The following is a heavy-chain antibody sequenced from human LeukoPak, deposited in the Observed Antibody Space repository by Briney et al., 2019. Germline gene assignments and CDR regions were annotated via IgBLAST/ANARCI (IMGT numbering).Heavy chain of an antibody. V-gene: IGHV1-46*01. J-gene: IGHJ4*02. CDR1: GYTFTSYY. D-gene: IGHD3-22*01. CDR2: INPSGGST. Sequence: GASVKVSCKAPGYTFTSYYMHWVRQAPGQGLEWMGIINPSGGSTSYAQRFQGRVTMTRDTSTSTVYMELSSLRSEDTAVYYCAREGGYYYDSSGYRFDYWGQGTLVTVSS. CDR3: AREGGYYYDSSGYRFDY.